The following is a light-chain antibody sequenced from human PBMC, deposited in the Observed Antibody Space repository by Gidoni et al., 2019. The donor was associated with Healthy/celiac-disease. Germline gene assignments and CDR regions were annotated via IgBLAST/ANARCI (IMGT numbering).Light chain of an antibody. CDR3: QQYNNWPLT. CDR2: GAS. Sequence: EIAMTQSPATLSVSPGERGTLSCRASQSVSSDLAWYQQKPGQAPRLLIYGASTRATGIPARFSGSGSGTEFTLTIRSLQSEDFAVYYCQQYNNWPLTFGGGTKLEIK. V-gene: IGKV3-15*01. J-gene: IGKJ4*01. CDR1: QSVSSD.